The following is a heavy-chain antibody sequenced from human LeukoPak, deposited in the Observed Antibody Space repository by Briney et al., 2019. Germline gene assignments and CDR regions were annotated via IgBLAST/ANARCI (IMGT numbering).Heavy chain of an antibody. CDR3: AKTGSVRGSY. CDR2: ISGSGGNT. Sequence: TGGSLRLSCAASGFTFSSYAMSWVRQAPGKGLEWVSSISGSGGNTYYADSVKGRFTISRDNSKNTLYLQMNSLRAKDTAVYYCAKTGSVRGSYWGQGTLVTVSS. D-gene: IGHD3-10*01. CDR1: GFTFSSYA. V-gene: IGHV3-23*01. J-gene: IGHJ4*02.